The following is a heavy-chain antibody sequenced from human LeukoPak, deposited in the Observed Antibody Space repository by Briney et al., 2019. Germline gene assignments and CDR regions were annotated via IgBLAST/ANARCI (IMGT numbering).Heavy chain of an antibody. D-gene: IGHD4-17*01. V-gene: IGHV3-48*04. Sequence: GGALRLSCAASGFTFSGFSMNWVRQAPGKGLEGISYIASSSSSMYYADSVKGRFTISRDNAKNSLYLQMNSLTAEDTAVYYCARVIGSYGDSAYWGQGTLVTVSS. CDR3: ARVIGSYGDSAY. J-gene: IGHJ4*02. CDR2: IASSSSSM. CDR1: GFTFSGFS.